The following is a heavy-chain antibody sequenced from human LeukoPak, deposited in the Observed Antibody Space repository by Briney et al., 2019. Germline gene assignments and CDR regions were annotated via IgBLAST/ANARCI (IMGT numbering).Heavy chain of an antibody. V-gene: IGHV4-39*07. J-gene: IGHJ4*02. CDR3: ARARPRYSSSWYSDYFDY. CDR2: GTT. D-gene: IGHD6-13*01. Sequence: GTTFYNPSLKSRVTISVDTSKNHFSLKLSSVTAADTAVYYCARARPRYSSSWYSDYFDYWGQGTPVTVSS.